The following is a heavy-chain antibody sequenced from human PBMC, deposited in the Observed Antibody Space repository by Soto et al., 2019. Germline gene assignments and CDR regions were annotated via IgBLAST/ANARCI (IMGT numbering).Heavy chain of an antibody. J-gene: IGHJ4*02. CDR2: IRASAGNT. CDR3: VKEGGSSGSSCFDY. V-gene: IGHV3-23*01. Sequence: EVQLLESGGGLVQPGGSLRLSCAASGFTFSTYAMSWVRQAPGKGLEWVSAIRASAGNTYYADSVKGRITISRDNSKNTLYLQVNSLRVEDTAVYYCVKEGGSSGSSCFDYWGQGTLVTVSS. CDR1: GFTFSTYA. D-gene: IGHD6-13*01.